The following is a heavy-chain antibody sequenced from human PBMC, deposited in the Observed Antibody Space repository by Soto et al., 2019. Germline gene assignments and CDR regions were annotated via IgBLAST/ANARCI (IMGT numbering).Heavy chain of an antibody. V-gene: IGHV1-69*13. CDR1: GGTFNNYA. D-gene: IGHD3-22*01. CDR2: IIPIFGTA. J-gene: IGHJ4*02. CDR3: ARGAHYDSSGYYYFY. Sequence: SVKVSCKASGGTFNNYAIIWVRQAPGQGLEWMGGIIPIFGTANYAQNFQGRVTITADESTSTAYMELRSLRSEDTALYYCARGAHYDSSGYYYFYWGQGTLVTVSS.